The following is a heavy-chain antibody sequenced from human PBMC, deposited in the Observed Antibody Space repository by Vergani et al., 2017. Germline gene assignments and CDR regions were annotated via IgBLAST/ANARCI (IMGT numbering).Heavy chain of an antibody. CDR2: LSASDRRK. CDR1: GFTFRNYA. D-gene: IGHD6-19*01. J-gene: IGHJ3*02. CDR3: AKVGLSEVAGTFGAFDI. Sequence: EVQLLESGGGLAQPGGSLRLSCAASGFTFRNYAMSWVRQAPGKGLEWVSTLSASDRRKHYSDSVKGRFTISRDNSNKTLFLHMNSLRPEDTAVYYCAKVGLSEVAGTFGAFDIWGQGTMVTVSS. V-gene: IGHV3-23*01.